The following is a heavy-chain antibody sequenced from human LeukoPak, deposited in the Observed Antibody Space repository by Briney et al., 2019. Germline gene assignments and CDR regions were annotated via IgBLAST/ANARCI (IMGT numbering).Heavy chain of an antibody. CDR3: AREGIVVVPADMN. Sequence: SETLSLTCTVSGGSISSGDYYWSWIRQPPGKGLEWIGYIYYSGSTYYNPSLKSRVTISVDTSKNQFSLKLSSVTAADTAVYYCAREGIVVVPADMNWGQGTLVTVSS. V-gene: IGHV4-30-4*08. D-gene: IGHD2-2*01. CDR2: IYYSGST. CDR1: GGSISSGDYY. J-gene: IGHJ4*02.